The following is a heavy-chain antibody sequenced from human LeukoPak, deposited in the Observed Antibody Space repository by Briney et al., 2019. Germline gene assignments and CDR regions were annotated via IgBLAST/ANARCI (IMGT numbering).Heavy chain of an antibody. CDR2: ISSSGTTI. V-gene: IGHV3-11*01. CDR3: ARGHWEHAY. D-gene: IGHD1-26*01. Sequence: KTGGSLRLSCAASGLTFSDYYMSWIRQAPGKGLECISYISSSGTTIYYTDSVQGRFTISRDNAENSLYLQMDSLRAEDTAVYYCARGHWEHAYWGQGTLVTVSS. CDR1: GLTFSDYY. J-gene: IGHJ4*02.